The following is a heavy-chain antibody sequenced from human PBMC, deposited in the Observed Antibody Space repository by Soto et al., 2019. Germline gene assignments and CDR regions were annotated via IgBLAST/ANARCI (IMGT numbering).Heavy chain of an antibody. CDR2: ISYTGRT. CDR3: ARGSFSSSSSWFDP. CDR1: GGSFSGYY. Sequence: PSETLSLTCAVYGGSFSGYYWSWIRQLPGRGLEWIGYISYTGRTYYTPSLNSRLTISLDTSKNLFSLRLSAVTAADTAVYFCARGSFSSSSSWFDPWGQGTLVTVSS. V-gene: IGHV4-34*01. J-gene: IGHJ5*02. D-gene: IGHD6-6*01.